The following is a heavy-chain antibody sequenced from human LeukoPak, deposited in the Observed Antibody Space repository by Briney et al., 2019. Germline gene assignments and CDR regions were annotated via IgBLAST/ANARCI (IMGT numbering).Heavy chain of an antibody. J-gene: IGHJ4*02. D-gene: IGHD3-3*01. Sequence: GGSLRLSCAASGFTFSSYEMKWIRQAPGKGLEWVSYISSSGNSMYYGDSVKGRFTISRDNAKNSLYLHMNSLRAEDTSVYYWEIHPFGVVRRGGQGTLVIVSS. CDR1: GFTFSSYE. CDR3: EIHPFGVVRR. CDR2: ISSSGNSM. V-gene: IGHV3-48*03.